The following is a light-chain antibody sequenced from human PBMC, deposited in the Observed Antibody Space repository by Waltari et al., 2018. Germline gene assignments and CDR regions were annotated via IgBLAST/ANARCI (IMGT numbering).Light chain of an antibody. CDR3: AAWDVRLNTVV. Sequence: QSVLTQPPSASGTPGQPVTISRSGSNSTIGSKPVIWYQQLPGSAPKLLIYSNDRRPSGVPDRFSGSKSGTSASLAITGLQSEDEADYHCAAWDVRLNTVVFGGGTKLTVL. CDR1: NSTIGSKP. CDR2: SND. V-gene: IGLV1-44*01. J-gene: IGLJ2*01.